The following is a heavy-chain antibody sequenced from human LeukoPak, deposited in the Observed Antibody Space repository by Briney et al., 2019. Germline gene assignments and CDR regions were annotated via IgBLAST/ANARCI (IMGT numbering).Heavy chain of an antibody. J-gene: IGHJ4*02. CDR3: AKVGQYSSSWYYFDY. Sequence: GGPLRLSCAASGFTFSSYAMSWVRQAPGKGLEWVSAISGSGGSTYYADSVKGRFTISRDNSKNTLYLQMNSLRAEDTAVYYCAKVGQYSSSWYYFDYWGQGTLVTVSS. CDR1: GFTFSSYA. D-gene: IGHD6-13*01. V-gene: IGHV3-23*01. CDR2: ISGSGGST.